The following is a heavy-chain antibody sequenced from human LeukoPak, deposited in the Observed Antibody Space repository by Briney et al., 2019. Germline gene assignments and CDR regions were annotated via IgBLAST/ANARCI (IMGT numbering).Heavy chain of an antibody. J-gene: IGHJ4*02. CDR3: ARVKWLSAAGTEGNFDY. Sequence: PGGSLRLSCAASGFTFSSYTMNWVRQAPGRGLGWVSSITSSSSYIYYADSVKGRFTISRDNARNSLYLQMDNLRAEDTAVYYCARVKWLSAAGTEGNFDYWGQGTLVTVSS. D-gene: IGHD6-13*01. V-gene: IGHV3-21*01. CDR2: ITSSSSYI. CDR1: GFTFSSYT.